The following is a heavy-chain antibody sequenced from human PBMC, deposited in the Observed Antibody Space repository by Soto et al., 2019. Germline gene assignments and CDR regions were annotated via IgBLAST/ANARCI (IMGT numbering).Heavy chain of an antibody. CDR3: AREGWAYYYDSSGSSLNY. Sequence: EVQLVESGGGLVQPGGSLRLSCAASGFTFSSYSMNWVRQAPGKGLEWVSYISSSSSTIYSADSVKGRFTISRDNAKNSLYLQMNSLRDEDTAVYYCAREGWAYYYDSSGSSLNYWGQGTLVTVSS. J-gene: IGHJ4*02. CDR1: GFTFSSYS. V-gene: IGHV3-48*02. CDR2: ISSSSSTI. D-gene: IGHD3-22*01.